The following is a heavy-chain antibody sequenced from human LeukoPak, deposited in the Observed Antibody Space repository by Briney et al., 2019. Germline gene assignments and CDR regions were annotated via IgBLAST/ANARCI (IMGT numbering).Heavy chain of an antibody. CDR1: GGSISSDSYY. CDR2: VYYTGST. D-gene: IGHD3-22*01. CDR3: ERGAYDTSGYHFDY. V-gene: IGHV4-31*03. Sequence: SETLSLTCTVSGGSISSDSYYWGWIRQRPGLGLEWIGYVYYTGSTYYNPSLRSRISLSLDTSEKQISLRLTSVTATDSDVYYCERGAYDTSGYHFDYWGQGTLVTVSS. J-gene: IGHJ4*02.